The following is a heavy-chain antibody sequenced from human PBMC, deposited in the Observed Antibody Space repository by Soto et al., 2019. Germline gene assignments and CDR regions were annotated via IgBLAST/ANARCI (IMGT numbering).Heavy chain of an antibody. Sequence: EVQLVESGGGLVQPGGSLRLSCVGSGFSFSSYWMNWVRQAPGKGLEWVANIKQDGSERYYADSVKGRFTISRDNAKNSLYLQMNSLRAEDTAVYYCAKYTSADDYWGQGTLVTVSS. CDR1: GFSFSSYW. V-gene: IGHV3-7*01. CDR3: AKYTSADDY. CDR2: IKQDGSER. D-gene: IGHD3-10*01. J-gene: IGHJ4*02.